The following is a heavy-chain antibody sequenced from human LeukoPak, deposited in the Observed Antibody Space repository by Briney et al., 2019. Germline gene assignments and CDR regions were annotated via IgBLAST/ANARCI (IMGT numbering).Heavy chain of an antibody. Sequence: GGSLRLSCAASAFTFSSFGMHWVRQAPGKGLEWVAVIWYDGSNKYYADSVEGRFTISRDNSKNTLYLQMNSMRAEDTAVYYCARDRETWYFDFWGQGTLVTVSS. CDR1: AFTFSSFG. V-gene: IGHV3-33*01. CDR3: ARDRETWYFDF. CDR2: IWYDGSNK. J-gene: IGHJ4*02.